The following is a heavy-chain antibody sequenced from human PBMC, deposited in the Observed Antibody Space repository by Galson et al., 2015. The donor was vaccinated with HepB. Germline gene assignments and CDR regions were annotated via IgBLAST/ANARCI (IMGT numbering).Heavy chain of an antibody. CDR1: GFTFSSYG. J-gene: IGHJ4*02. CDR3: AKSYSSSWAIDY. Sequence: SLRLSCAASGFTFSSYGMHWVRQAPGKGLEWVAVISYDGSNKYYADSVKGRFTISRDNSKNTLYLQMNSLRAEDTAVYYCAKSYSSSWAIDYWGQGTLVTVSS. CDR2: ISYDGSNK. D-gene: IGHD6-13*01. V-gene: IGHV3-30*18.